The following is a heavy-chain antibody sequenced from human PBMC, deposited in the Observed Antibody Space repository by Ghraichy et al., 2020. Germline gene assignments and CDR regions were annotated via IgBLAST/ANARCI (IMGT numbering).Heavy chain of an antibody. CDR1: GFTFSSYG. CDR3: AKGKKYYDILTGYYGHAFDI. CDR2: ISYDGSNK. D-gene: IGHD3-9*01. Sequence: GGSLRLSCAASGFTFSSYGMHWVRQAPGKGLEWVAVISYDGSNKYYADSVKGRFTISRDNSKNTLYLQMNSLRAEDTAVYYCAKGKKYYDILTGYYGHAFDIWGQGTMVTVSS. J-gene: IGHJ3*02. V-gene: IGHV3-30*18.